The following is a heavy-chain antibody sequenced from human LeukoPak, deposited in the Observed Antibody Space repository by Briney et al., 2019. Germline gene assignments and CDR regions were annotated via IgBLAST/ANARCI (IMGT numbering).Heavy chain of an antibody. J-gene: IGHJ4*02. Sequence: GGSLRLSCAASGFTLSTYTMSWVRQAPGQGLEWVSAIGGSGATTYYGDSVKGRFTISRDNSKNTVYLQMDSLRAEDTAVYYCAKSAIFKQLAHYFDYWGQGTLVTVSS. CDR1: GFTLSTYT. D-gene: IGHD6-6*01. CDR2: IGGSGATT. CDR3: AKSAIFKQLAHYFDY. V-gene: IGHV3-23*01.